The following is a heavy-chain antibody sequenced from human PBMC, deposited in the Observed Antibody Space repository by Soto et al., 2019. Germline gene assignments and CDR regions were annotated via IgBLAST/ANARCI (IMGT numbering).Heavy chain of an antibody. CDR2: ISYDGSNK. D-gene: IGHD2-2*01. V-gene: IGHV3-30*18. CDR1: GFTFSSYG. Sequence: QVQLVESGGGVVQPGRSLRLSCAASGFTFSSYGMHWVRQAPGKGLEWVAVISYDGSNKYYADSVKGRFTISRDNSKNTLDLQMNSLRAEDTAVYYCAKGPAIVLVPAAMNCYYGRDVWGQGTTVSVSS. CDR3: AKGPAIVLVPAAMNCYYGRDV. J-gene: IGHJ6*02.